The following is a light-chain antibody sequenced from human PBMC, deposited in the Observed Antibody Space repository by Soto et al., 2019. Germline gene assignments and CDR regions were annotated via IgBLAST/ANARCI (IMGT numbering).Light chain of an antibody. CDR3: RQYDDLPPT. CDR2: DAS. V-gene: IGKV1-33*01. Sequence: DKQVPRSSSPLSASVLDRVTITGQASQDISNFLNWYQQKPGKAPNLLIYDASNLETGVPSRFSGSGSGTDFTFTISSLQPEDIATYYCRQYDDLPPTFGQGTRLEIK. CDR1: QDISNF. J-gene: IGKJ5*01.